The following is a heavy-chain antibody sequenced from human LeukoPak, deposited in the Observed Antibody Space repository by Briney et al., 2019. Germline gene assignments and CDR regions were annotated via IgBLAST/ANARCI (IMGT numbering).Heavy chain of an antibody. D-gene: IGHD3-22*01. CDR1: GDSIRSSTYY. Sequence: SETLSLTCTVSGDSIRSSTYYWAWIRQPPGKGLEWIGTIHYTRTTYYNPSLKSRVTISVDTSKNQFSLNLSSVTAADTTFYYCARLGGYYDPPDYWGQGTLVTVSS. J-gene: IGHJ4*02. CDR2: IHYTRTT. CDR3: ARLGGYYDPPDY. V-gene: IGHV4-39*01.